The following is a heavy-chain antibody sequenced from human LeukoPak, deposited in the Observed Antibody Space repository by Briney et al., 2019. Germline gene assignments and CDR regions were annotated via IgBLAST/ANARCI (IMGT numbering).Heavy chain of an antibody. Sequence: SETLSLTCTVSGGSIWTSNYYWGWIRQPPGKGLEWIGNIYYSGATYYNPSLKSRVTISDDTSKNQFSLRLRSVTAADTAVYYCARGQARLAWFDPWGQGTLVTVSS. CDR1: GGSIWTSNYY. D-gene: IGHD6-19*01. J-gene: IGHJ5*02. CDR3: ARGQARLAWFDP. CDR2: IYYSGAT. V-gene: IGHV4-39*07.